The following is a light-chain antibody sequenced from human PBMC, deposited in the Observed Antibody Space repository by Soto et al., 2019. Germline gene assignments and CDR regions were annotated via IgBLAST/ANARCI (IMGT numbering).Light chain of an antibody. CDR2: LNSDGSH. CDR3: QTWVTGPPWV. Sequence: QSVLTQSPSASASLGASVKLTCTLSSGHSTYAIAWHQQQPEKGPRYLMKLNSDGSHSKGDGIPDRFSGSSSGAERYLSISILQSEDEANYYCQTWVTGPPWVFGGGTKLTVL. CDR1: SGHSTYA. V-gene: IGLV4-69*01. J-gene: IGLJ3*02.